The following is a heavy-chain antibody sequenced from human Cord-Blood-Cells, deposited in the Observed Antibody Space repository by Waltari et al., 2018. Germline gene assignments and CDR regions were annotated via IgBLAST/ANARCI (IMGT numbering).Heavy chain of an antibody. CDR3: ARAPRPYWYFDL. CDR2: INPNSG. Sequence: QVQLVQSGAEVKKPGAAVKVPCKASGYTFTGYYMPWVRQAPGQGLEWMGWINPNSGDTSISTAYMELSRLRSDDTAVYYCARAPRPYWYFDLWGRGTLVTVSS. J-gene: IGHJ2*01. V-gene: IGHV1-2*02. CDR1: GYTFTGYY.